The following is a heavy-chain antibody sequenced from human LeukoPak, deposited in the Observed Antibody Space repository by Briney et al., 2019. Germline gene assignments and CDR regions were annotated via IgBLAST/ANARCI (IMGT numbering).Heavy chain of an antibody. D-gene: IGHD6-25*01. V-gene: IGHV3-48*01. CDR2: ISSSSSTI. CDR1: GFTFSSYS. J-gene: IGHJ4*02. CDR3: ARDRVAAAAEFDY. Sequence: GGSLRLSCAASGFTFSSYSMNWVRQAPGKGLEWVSYISSSSSTIYYADSVKGRFTISRDNAKNSLYLQMNSLRAEDTAVYYCARDRVAAAAEFDYWGQGTLVTVSS.